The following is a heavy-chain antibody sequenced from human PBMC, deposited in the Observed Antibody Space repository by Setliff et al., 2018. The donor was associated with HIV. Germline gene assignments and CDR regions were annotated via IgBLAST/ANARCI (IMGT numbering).Heavy chain of an antibody. J-gene: IGHJ5*02. Sequence: KASETLSLTCNVSGGSISGFYWTWIRQPAGKGLEWIGRIYSSGRTNYNSSLKSRVTMSVDTSKNHFSLKLRSVTAADTAVYYCAREKGFGGATGWFDPWGLGTPVTVSS. CDR2: IYSSGRT. CDR1: GGSISGFY. CDR3: AREKGFGGATGWFDP. D-gene: IGHD2-15*01. V-gene: IGHV4-4*07.